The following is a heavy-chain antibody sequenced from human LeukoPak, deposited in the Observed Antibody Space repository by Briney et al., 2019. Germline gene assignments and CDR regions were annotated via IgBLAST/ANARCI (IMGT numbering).Heavy chain of an antibody. J-gene: IGHJ4*02. CDR3: ARGRGGQWLANFDY. CDR2: IYHSGST. Sequence: SETLSLTCAVYGGSFSGYYWSWIRQPPGKGLEWIGSIYHSGSTYYNPSLKSRVTISVDTSKNQFSLKLSSVTAADTAVYYCARGRGGQWLANFDYWGQGTLVTVSS. V-gene: IGHV4-34*01. D-gene: IGHD6-19*01. CDR1: GGSFSGYY.